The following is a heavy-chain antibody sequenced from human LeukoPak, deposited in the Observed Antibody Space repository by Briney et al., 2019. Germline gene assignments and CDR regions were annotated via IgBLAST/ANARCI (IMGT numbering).Heavy chain of an antibody. V-gene: IGHV5-51*01. CDR1: GYSFTSYW. D-gene: IGHD6-13*01. CDR3: ARHGETGYSSSWYDY. J-gene: IGHJ4*02. Sequence: GESLKISCKGSGYSFTSYWIGWVRQMPGKGLEWMGIIYPGDSDTRYSPSFQGQVTISADKSISTAYLQWSSLKASDTAMYYCARHGETGYSSSWYDYWGQGTLATVSS. CDR2: IYPGDSDT.